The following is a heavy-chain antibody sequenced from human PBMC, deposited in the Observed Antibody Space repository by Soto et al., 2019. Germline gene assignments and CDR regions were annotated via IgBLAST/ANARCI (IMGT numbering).Heavy chain of an antibody. Sequence: LPETLSLTCTVSGGSVSSGSYYWSWIRQPPGKGLEWIGYIYYSGSTNYNPSLKSRVTISVDTSKNQFSLKLSSVTAADTAVYYCGRIAAAAGWFDPWGQGTLVTVSS. CDR1: GGSVSSGSYY. D-gene: IGHD6-13*01. V-gene: IGHV4-61*01. CDR3: GRIAAAAGWFDP. J-gene: IGHJ5*02. CDR2: IYYSGST.